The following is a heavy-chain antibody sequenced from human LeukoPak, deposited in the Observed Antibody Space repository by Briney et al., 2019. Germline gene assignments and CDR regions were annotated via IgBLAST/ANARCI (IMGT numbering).Heavy chain of an antibody. D-gene: IGHD2-8*01. V-gene: IGHV3-23*01. CDR1: GSTLSNYA. Sequence: GGSLRLSCAASGSTLSNYAMSWVRQAPGKELDWVSGISGSGGDTYYADSVKGRFTISRDNSKNTLYLQMNSLRAEDTAVYYCAKDRSCTNNICHGDFDYWGQGTLVTVSS. CDR2: ISGSGGDT. CDR3: AKDRSCTNNICHGDFDY. J-gene: IGHJ4*02.